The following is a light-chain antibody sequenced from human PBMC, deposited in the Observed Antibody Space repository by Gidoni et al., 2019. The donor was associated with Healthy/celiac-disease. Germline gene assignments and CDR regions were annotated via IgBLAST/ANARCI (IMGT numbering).Light chain of an antibody. CDR1: QSISSY. CDR2: AAS. J-gene: IGKJ2*03. CDR3: QQSYSTPLVYS. V-gene: IGKV1-39*01. Sequence: IQLTQYPSSLSASGGDRVTITCRASQSISSYLNLYQQQPGKAPKLLIYAASSLQSGVPSRFSGSGSGTDFTLTISSLQPEDFATYYCQQSYSTPLVYSFXXXTKLEIK.